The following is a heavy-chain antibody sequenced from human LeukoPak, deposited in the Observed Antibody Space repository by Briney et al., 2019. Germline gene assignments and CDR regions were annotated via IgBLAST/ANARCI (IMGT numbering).Heavy chain of an antibody. V-gene: IGHV1-2*02. D-gene: IGHD3-9*01. CDR3: ARGLYDILTGYAYYMDV. CDR2: INPNSGGT. J-gene: IGHJ6*03. Sequence: ASLKVSCKASGYTFTGYYMHWVRQAPGQGLEWMGWINPNSGGTNYAQKFQGRVTMTRDTSISTAYMELSRLRSDDTAVYYCARGLYDILTGYAYYMDVWGKGTTVTISS. CDR1: GYTFTGYY.